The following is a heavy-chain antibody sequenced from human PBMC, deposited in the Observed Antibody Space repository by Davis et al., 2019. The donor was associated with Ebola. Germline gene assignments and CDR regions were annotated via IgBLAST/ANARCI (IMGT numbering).Heavy chain of an antibody. J-gene: IGHJ4*02. CDR3: ARDRNYGDYLCYFDY. Sequence: PGGSLRLSCAASGFTFSSYAMSWVRQAPGKGLEWVAVISYDGSNKYYADSVKGRFTISRDNSKNTLYLQMNSLRAEDTAVYYCARDRNYGDYLCYFDYWGQGTLVTVSS. D-gene: IGHD4-17*01. CDR1: GFTFSSYA. CDR2: ISYDGSNK. V-gene: IGHV3-30*03.